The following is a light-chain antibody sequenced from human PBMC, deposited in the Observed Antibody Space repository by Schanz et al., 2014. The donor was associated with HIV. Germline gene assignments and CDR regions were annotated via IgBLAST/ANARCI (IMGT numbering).Light chain of an antibody. Sequence: QSVLTQPPSASGTPGQRGTISCSGNSSNIGSNFVSWHQPLPGTAPKLLIYRNDQRPSGVPDRFSGSKSDTSASVAISGLQAEDEADYYCQSYDSTLSGYVFGTGTKLTVL. CDR2: RND. V-gene: IGLV1-47*01. CDR1: SSNIGSNF. CDR3: QSYDSTLSGYV. J-gene: IGLJ1*01.